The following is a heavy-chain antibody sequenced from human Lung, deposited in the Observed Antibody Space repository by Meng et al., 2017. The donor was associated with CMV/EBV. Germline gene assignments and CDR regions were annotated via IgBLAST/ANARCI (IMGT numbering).Heavy chain of an antibody. CDR2: IYYSGST. Sequence: LXCTVSGGSISSYYWSWIRQPPGKGLEWIGYIYYSGSTNYNPSLKSRVTISVDTSKNQFSLKLSSVTAADTAVYYCARGARRLNSPYHYYYGMDVWXQGTTVT. CDR1: GGSISSYY. D-gene: IGHD5-18*01. V-gene: IGHV4-59*01. CDR3: ARGARRLNSPYHYYYGMDV. J-gene: IGHJ6*02.